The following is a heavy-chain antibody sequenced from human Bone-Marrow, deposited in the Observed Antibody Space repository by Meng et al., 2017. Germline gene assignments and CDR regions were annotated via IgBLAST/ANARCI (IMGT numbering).Heavy chain of an antibody. CDR1: GGSISSYY. J-gene: IGHJ6*02. Sequence: SETLSLTCTVSGGSISSYYWSWIRQPAGKGLEWIGRIYTSGSTNYNPSLKSRVTMSVDTSKNQFSLKLSSVTAADTAVYYCARDSGYSYASPAFYCYYYGMDVWGQGTTVTVSS. D-gene: IGHD5-18*01. V-gene: IGHV4-4*07. CDR3: ARDSGYSYASPAFYCYYYGMDV. CDR2: IYTSGST.